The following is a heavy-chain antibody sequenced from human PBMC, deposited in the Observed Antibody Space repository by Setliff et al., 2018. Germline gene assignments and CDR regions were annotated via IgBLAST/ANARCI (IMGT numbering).Heavy chain of an antibody. D-gene: IGHD3-16*02. Sequence: ASVKVSCKTSGYTFTAYYIYWVRQAPGHGLELMGRIHPNTGSTNYLQDFQGRVTITRDTSVYTVYMELTGLTSGDTAVYYCAKQGYSDSLYAFDVWGQGTVVTVSS. CDR2: IHPNTGST. CDR3: AKQGYSDSLYAFDV. V-gene: IGHV1-2*06. J-gene: IGHJ3*01. CDR1: GYTFTAYY.